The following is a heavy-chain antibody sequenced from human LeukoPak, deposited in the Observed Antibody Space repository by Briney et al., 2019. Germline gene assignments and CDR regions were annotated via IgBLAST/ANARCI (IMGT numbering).Heavy chain of an antibody. V-gene: IGHV3-30*03. Sequence: GGSLRLSCAASGFTFSNYGMHWVRQAPGKGLEWVAIISYDGSNKYYADSVKGRFTISRDNSKNTLYLQMNSLRAEDTAVYYCAGPIVVVPAAHGPFGYWGQGTLVTVSS. D-gene: IGHD2-2*01. CDR2: ISYDGSNK. CDR3: AGPIVVVPAAHGPFGY. J-gene: IGHJ4*02. CDR1: GFTFSNYG.